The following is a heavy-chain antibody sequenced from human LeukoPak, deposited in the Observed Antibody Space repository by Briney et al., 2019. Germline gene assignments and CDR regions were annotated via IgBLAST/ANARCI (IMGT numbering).Heavy chain of an antibody. J-gene: IGHJ4*02. CDR1: GYTFTGYY. Sequence: ASVKVSCKASGYTFTGYYMHWVRQAPGQGLEWMGWINPNSGGTNYAQKFQGRVTMTRDTSISTAYMELSRLRSDDTAVYYCASENYDYVWGSYRPYDYWGQGTLVTVSS. V-gene: IGHV1-2*02. CDR3: ASENYDYVWGSYRPYDY. D-gene: IGHD3-16*02. CDR2: INPNSGGT.